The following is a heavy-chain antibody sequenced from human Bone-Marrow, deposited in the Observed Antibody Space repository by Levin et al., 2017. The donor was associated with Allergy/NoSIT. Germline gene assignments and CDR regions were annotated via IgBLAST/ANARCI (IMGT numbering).Heavy chain of an antibody. V-gene: IGHV3-30*18. Sequence: GGSLRLSCAASGFTFSSYGMHWVRQAPGKGLEWVAVISYDGSNKYYADSVKGRFTISRDNSKNTLYLQMNSLRAEDTAVYYCANLAAAGTSDAFDIWGQGTMVTVSS. CDR1: GFTFSSYG. J-gene: IGHJ3*02. CDR2: ISYDGSNK. CDR3: ANLAAAGTSDAFDI. D-gene: IGHD6-13*01.